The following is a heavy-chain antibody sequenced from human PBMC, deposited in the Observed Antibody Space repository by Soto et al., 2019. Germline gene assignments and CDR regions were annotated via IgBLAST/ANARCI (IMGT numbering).Heavy chain of an antibody. CDR3: ARGHGTYYYDSSGYRDAFDI. D-gene: IGHD3-22*01. V-gene: IGHV3-20*04. CDR2: INWNGGST. Sequence: GGSLRLSCAASGFTFDDYGMSWVRQAPGKGLEWVSGINWNGGSTGYADPVKGRFTISRDNAKNSLYLQMNSLRAEDTALYYCARGHGTYYYDSSGYRDAFDIWGQGTMVTVSS. CDR1: GFTFDDYG. J-gene: IGHJ3*02.